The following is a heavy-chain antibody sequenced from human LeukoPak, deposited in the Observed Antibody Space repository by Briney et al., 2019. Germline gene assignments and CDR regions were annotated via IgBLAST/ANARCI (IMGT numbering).Heavy chain of an antibody. CDR3: AGEVYGVPRQVYFDY. D-gene: IGHD4-17*01. CDR2: IYYSGTT. J-gene: IGHJ4*02. CDR1: GGSISSYY. Sequence: SETLSLTCTVSGGSISSYYWSWIRQPPGKALEWIGYIYYSGTTNYNPSLKSRVTISVDTSKNQFFLKLSSVTAADTAVYYCAGEVYGVPRQVYFDYWGQGTLVTVSS. V-gene: IGHV4-59*01.